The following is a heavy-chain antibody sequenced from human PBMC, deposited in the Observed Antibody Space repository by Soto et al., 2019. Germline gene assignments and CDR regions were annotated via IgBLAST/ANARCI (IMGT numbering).Heavy chain of an antibody. D-gene: IGHD4-17*01. CDR3: ARDPYDNDYGDHHS. V-gene: IGHV1-69*08. J-gene: IGHJ3*01. Sequence: QVQLVQSGAEVKKPGSSVKVSCKASGGTFSSYTISWVRQAPGQGLEWMGRIIPILGIANYAQKFQGRVTITADKSTSTAYMELRSLRSEDTAVYYCARDPYDNDYGDHHSWGQGTMVTVSS. CDR1: GGTFSSYT. CDR2: IIPILGIA.